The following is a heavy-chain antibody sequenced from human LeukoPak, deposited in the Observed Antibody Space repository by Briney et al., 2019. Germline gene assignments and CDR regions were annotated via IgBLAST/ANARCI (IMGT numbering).Heavy chain of an antibody. CDR3: RRSVGGQLTSS. CDR1: GGSISSSSFY. D-gene: IGHD2-2*01. CDR2: IYYSGNT. V-gene: IGHV4-39*01. Sequence: KPSPTLSLTCTVSGGSISSSSFYWGWIRQPPGKGLDGIVTIYYSGNTYYNSSLKCRVTITVHTTKNQFYLTLSSVTTPDTVVYYCRRSVGGQLTSSWGQGTLVTVPS. J-gene: IGHJ5*02.